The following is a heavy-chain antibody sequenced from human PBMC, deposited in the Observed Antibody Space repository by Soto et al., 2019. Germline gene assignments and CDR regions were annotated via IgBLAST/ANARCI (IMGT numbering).Heavy chain of an antibody. J-gene: IGHJ4*02. V-gene: IGHV3-30*18. CDR3: AKDKGIVGATPQY. D-gene: IGHD1-26*01. CDR1: GFTFSSYG. Sequence: QVQLVESGGGVVQPGRSLRLSCAASGFTFSSYGMHWVRQAPGKGLEWVAVISYDGSNKYYADSVKGRFTISRDNSKSTLYLQMNSLRAEGTAVYYCAKDKGIVGATPQYWGQGTLVTVSS. CDR2: ISYDGSNK.